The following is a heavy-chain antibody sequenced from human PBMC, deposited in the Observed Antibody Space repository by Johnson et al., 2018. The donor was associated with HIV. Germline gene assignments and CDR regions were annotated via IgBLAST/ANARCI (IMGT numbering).Heavy chain of an antibody. D-gene: IGHD3-22*01. CDR1: GFTFIFNSQR. V-gene: IGHV3-30*18. Sequence: QVQLVESGGGVVQPGRSLRLSCAASGFTFIFNSQRRKCVRQAPGKGLEWVAVISYDGSKKYYADSVKGRFTIARDNSKKELYLQMNILRPEDTAVYYCSKDRAEVVVVHDALDMWGQGTMVNVSS. CDR2: ISYDGSKK. J-gene: IGHJ3*02. CDR3: SKDRAEVVVVHDALDM.